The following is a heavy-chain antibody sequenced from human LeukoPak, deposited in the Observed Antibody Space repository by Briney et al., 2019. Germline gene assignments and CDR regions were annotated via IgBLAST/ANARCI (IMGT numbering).Heavy chain of an antibody. CDR2: TYYRSNWFN. J-gene: IGHJ5*02. CDR1: GDSVSSNNVA. Sequence: SQTLSLTCAISGDSVSSNNVAWNWIRQSPSRGLEWLGWTYYRSNWFNDYTVSVKGRVTINPDTSKNQFSLQLNSVTPEDTAVYYCARRLTQYDCFDPWGQGILVTVSS. V-gene: IGHV6-1*01. D-gene: IGHD2-2*01. CDR3: ARRLTQYDCFDP.